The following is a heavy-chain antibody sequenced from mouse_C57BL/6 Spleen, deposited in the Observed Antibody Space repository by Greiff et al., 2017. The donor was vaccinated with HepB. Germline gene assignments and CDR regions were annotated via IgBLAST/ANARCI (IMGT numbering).Heavy chain of an antibody. Sequence: DVQLQESGGGLVKPGGSLKLSCAASGFTFSDYGMHWVRQAPEKGLEWVAYISSGSSTIYYADTVKGRFTISRDNAKNTLFLQMTSLRSEDTAIYYCARGLRPAWFAYWGQGLWSLSLQ. V-gene: IGHV5-17*01. D-gene: IGHD2-12*01. CDR2: ISSGSSTI. J-gene: IGHJ3*01. CDR1: GFTFSDYG. CDR3: ARGLRPAWFAY.